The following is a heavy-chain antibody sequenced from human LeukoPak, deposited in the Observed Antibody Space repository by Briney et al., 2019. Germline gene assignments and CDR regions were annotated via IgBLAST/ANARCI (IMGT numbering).Heavy chain of an antibody. V-gene: IGHV4-39*01. CDR3: ARHFWGYSSPYWFDP. CDR2: IYSSGST. CDR1: GDSINSARNY. J-gene: IGHJ5*02. D-gene: IGHD6-13*01. Sequence: SETLSLTCTVSGDSINSARNYWGWIRQSPGKGLEWLASIYSSGSTQSDPSLKSRVTISVDTSKNQFSLKLSSVTAADTAVYYCARHFWGYSSPYWFDPWGQGTLDTVSS.